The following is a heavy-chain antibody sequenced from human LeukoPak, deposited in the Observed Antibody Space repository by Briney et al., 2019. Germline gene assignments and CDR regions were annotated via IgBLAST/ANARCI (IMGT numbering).Heavy chain of an antibody. CDR3: AKSPEPDDSSGYPLDY. D-gene: IGHD3-22*01. V-gene: IGHV3-9*01. CDR2: ISWNSGSI. J-gene: IGHJ4*02. CDR1: GFTFDDYA. Sequence: PGGSLRLSCAASGFTFDDYAMHWVRQAPGEGLEWASGISWNSGSIGYADSVKGRFTISRDNAKNSLYLQMNSLRAEDTALYYCAKSPEPDDSSGYPLDYWGQGTLVTVSS.